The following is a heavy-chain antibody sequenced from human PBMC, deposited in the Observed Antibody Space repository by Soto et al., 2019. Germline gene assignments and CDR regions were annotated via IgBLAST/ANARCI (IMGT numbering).Heavy chain of an antibody. V-gene: IGHV3-53*01. Sequence: EVQLVESGGGLIQRGGSLRLSCAASGLNVTRNYMSWVRQAPGKGLEWVSVMSSGVYTYYADSVKGRFTISRDNSKNTLFLQINSLTTEDTAVYYCARLFGRYGWFDPWGQGTLVTVSS. CDR3: ARLFGRYGWFDP. CDR1: GLNVTRNY. CDR2: MSSGVYT. J-gene: IGHJ5*02. D-gene: IGHD2-21*01.